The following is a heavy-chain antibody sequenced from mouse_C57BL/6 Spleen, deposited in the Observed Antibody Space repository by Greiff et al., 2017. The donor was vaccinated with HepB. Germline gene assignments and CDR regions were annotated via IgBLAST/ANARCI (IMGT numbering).Heavy chain of an antibody. D-gene: IGHD2-4*01. CDR1: GYTFTSYW. V-gene: IGHV1-74*01. J-gene: IGHJ3*01. Sequence: QVQLKQPGAELVKPGASVKVSCKASGYTFTSYWMHWVKQRPGQGLEWIGRIHPSDSDTNYNQKFKGKATLTVDKSSSTAYMQLSSLTSEDSAVYYCAITYDYDGGFAYWGQGTLVTVSA. CDR2: IHPSDSDT. CDR3: AITYDYDGGFAY.